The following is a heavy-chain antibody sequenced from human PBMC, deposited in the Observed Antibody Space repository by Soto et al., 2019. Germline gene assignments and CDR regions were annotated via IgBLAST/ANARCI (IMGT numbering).Heavy chain of an antibody. Sequence: GGSLRLSCAASGFTFSSYAMSWVRQAPGKGLEWVSAISGSGGSTYYADSVKGRFTISRDNSKNTLYLQMNSLRAEDTAVYYCAKDGFGLSSWLHTGLDYWGQGTLVTVSS. V-gene: IGHV3-23*01. CDR3: AKDGFGLSSWLHTGLDY. CDR2: ISGSGGST. J-gene: IGHJ4*02. D-gene: IGHD6-13*01. CDR1: GFTFSSYA.